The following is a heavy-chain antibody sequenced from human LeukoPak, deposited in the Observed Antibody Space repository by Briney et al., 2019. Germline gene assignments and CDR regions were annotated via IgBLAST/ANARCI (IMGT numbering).Heavy chain of an antibody. V-gene: IGHV1-8*01. J-gene: IGHJ5*02. CDR3: ARGILGSSLWFGEFERS. Sequence: ASVKVSCKASGYTFTSYDINWVRQATGQGLEWMGWMNPNSGNTGYAQKFQGRVTMTRNTSISTAYMELSSLRSEDTAVYYCARGILGSSLWFGEFERSWGQGTLVTVSS. CDR2: MNPNSGNT. CDR1: GYTFTSYD. D-gene: IGHD3-10*01.